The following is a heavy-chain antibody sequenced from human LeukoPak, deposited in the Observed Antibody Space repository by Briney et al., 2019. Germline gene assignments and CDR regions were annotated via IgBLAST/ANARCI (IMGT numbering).Heavy chain of an antibody. CDR2: IYYSGST. Sequence: SETLSLTCTVSGGSISSSSYYWGWLRQPPGKGLEWIGSIYYSGSTYYNPSLKSRVTISVDTSKNQFSLKLSSVTAADTAVYYCARGGSSSWSLNWFDPWGQGTLVTVSS. J-gene: IGHJ5*02. D-gene: IGHD6-13*01. V-gene: IGHV4-39*01. CDR3: ARGGSSSWSLNWFDP. CDR1: GGSISSSSYY.